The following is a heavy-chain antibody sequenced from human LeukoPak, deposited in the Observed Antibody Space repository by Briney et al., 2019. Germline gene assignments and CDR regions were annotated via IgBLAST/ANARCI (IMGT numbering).Heavy chain of an antibody. CDR1: GFTFSSYA. V-gene: IGHV3-7*03. CDR2: IKQDGSEK. D-gene: IGHD1-26*01. J-gene: IGHJ4*02. CDR3: ARAEWELLGVDY. Sequence: GGSLRLSCAASGFTFSSYAMSWVRQAPGKGLEWVANIKQDGSEKYYVDSVKGRFTISRDNAKNSLYLQMNSLRAEDTAVYYCARAEWELLGVDYWGQGTLVTVSS.